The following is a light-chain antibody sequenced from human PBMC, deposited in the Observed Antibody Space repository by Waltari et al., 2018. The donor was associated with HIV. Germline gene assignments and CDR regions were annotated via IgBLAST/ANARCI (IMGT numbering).Light chain of an antibody. CDR2: GAS. J-gene: IGKJ2*01. Sequence: EIVMTQSPATLSVSPGERATLSCRASQTVIGNLAWYQQKPGQAPRLLVYGASARAAGVPARFTGNGSGTEFTLTISTMQSEDVAVYYCQQYNYWPPYTFGQGTKLEIK. CDR1: QTVIGN. CDR3: QQYNYWPPYT. V-gene: IGKV3-15*01.